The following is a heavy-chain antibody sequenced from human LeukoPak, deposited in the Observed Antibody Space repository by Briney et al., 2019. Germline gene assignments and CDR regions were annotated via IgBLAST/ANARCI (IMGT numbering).Heavy chain of an antibody. J-gene: IGHJ4*02. D-gene: IGHD6-13*01. Sequence: SETLSLTCTVSGGSISNSYWSWVRQPPGRGLEWIGYIYYSGSTNNNPSLKSRVTISVDTSKNQFSLKLSSVTAADTAVYYCARGRGTYSSSWPFVDYWGQGTLVTVSS. CDR1: GGSISNSY. CDR2: IYYSGST. CDR3: ARGRGTYSSSWPFVDY. V-gene: IGHV4-59*01.